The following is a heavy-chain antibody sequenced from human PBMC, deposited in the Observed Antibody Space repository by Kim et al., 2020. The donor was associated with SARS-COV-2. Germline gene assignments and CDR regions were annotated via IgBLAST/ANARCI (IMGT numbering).Heavy chain of an antibody. V-gene: IGHV1-18*01. CDR2: KT. Sequence: KTKYAQKFQDRISLTTESSTTTAYMELSRLQSDDTAVYYCVRGTWGDVNDYWGQGTLVTVSS. CDR3: VRGTWGDVNDY. J-gene: IGHJ4*02. D-gene: IGHD3-16*01.